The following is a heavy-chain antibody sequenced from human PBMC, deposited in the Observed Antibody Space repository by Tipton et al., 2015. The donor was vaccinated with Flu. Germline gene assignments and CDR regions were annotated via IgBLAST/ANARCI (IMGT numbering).Heavy chain of an antibody. J-gene: IGHJ5*02. D-gene: IGHD1-14*01. V-gene: IGHV3-48*03. CDR1: GFTFSSYE. CDR3: ARRDYSNYVSEPKNWFDP. Sequence: SLRLSCAASGFTFSSYEMNWVRQAPGKGLEWLSYISSSGSTISYADSVRGRFTISRDNAKNSLYLQLNSLRAEDTAVYYCARRDYSNYVSEPKNWFDPWGQGTLVTVSS. CDR2: ISSSGSTI.